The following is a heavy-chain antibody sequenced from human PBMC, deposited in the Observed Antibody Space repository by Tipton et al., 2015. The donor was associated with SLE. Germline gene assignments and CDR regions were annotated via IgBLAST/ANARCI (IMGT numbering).Heavy chain of an antibody. CDR1: GGSFSGYY. J-gene: IGHJ4*02. Sequence: TLSLTCAVYGGSFSGYYCRWVRQPPGEGLGGGGEINHSGSTNYNPSLKSRVTISVDTSKNQFSLKLTSLTAADTAVYYCARGLYGDEPGYWGQGTLVTVSS. CDR3: ARGLYGDEPGY. CDR2: INHSGST. V-gene: IGHV4-34*01. D-gene: IGHD4-17*01.